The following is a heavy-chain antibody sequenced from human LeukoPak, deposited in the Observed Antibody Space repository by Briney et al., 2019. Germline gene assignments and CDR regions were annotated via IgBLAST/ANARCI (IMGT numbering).Heavy chain of an antibody. D-gene: IGHD3-22*01. V-gene: IGHV4-4*09. CDR3: ARRGSGYYSIWFDP. J-gene: IGHJ5*02. CDR1: GGSISSYY. CDR2: IYTSGST. Sequence: PSETLSLTCTVSGGSISSYYWSWIRQPPGKGLEWIGYIYTSGSTNYNPSLKSRVTISVDTSKNQFSLKLSSVTAADTAVYYCARRGSGYYSIWFDPWGQGTLVTVSS.